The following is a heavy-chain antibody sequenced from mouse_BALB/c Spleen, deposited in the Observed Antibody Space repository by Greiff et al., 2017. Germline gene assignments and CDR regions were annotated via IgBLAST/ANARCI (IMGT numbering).Heavy chain of an antibody. CDR3: ARIQYGNYDAMDY. CDR2: IDPANGNT. CDR1: GFNIKDTY. D-gene: IGHD2-10*02. V-gene: IGHV14-3*02. J-gene: IGHJ4*01. Sequence: VHVKQSGAELVKPGASVKLSCTASGFNIKDTYMHWVKQRPEQGLEWIGRIDPANGNTKYDPKFQGKATITADTSSNTAYLQLSSLTSEDTAVYYCARIQYGNYDAMDYWGQGTSVTVSS.